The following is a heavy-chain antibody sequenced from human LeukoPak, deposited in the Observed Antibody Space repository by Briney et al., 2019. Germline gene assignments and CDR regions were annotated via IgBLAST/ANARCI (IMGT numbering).Heavy chain of an antibody. V-gene: IGHV4-39*07. Sequence: PSETLSLTCTVSGGSISTSNYYWGWIRQPPGKGLEWIGNIFYSGSTYYSPSLRSRVTISVDTSKNQFSLKLSSVTAADTAVYYCARVSGWGYYYYMDVWGKGTTVTISS. J-gene: IGHJ6*03. D-gene: IGHD3-16*01. CDR2: IFYSGST. CDR1: GGSISTSNYY. CDR3: ARVSGWGYYYYMDV.